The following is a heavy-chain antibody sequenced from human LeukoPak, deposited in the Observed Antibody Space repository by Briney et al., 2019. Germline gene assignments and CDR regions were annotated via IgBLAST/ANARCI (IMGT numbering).Heavy chain of an antibody. Sequence: GASVKVSCKASGYTFTGYYMHWVRQAPGQGLEWMGWINPNSGGTKYAQKFQGRVTMTRDTSISTAYMELSRLRSDDTAAYYCVRDGGASGFDYWGQGTLVTVSS. J-gene: IGHJ4*02. V-gene: IGHV1-2*02. CDR1: GYTFTGYY. CDR3: VRDGGASGFDY. CDR2: INPNSGGT. D-gene: IGHD1-26*01.